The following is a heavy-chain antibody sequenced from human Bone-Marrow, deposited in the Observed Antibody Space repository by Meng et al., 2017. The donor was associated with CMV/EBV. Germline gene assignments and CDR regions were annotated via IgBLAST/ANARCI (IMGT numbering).Heavy chain of an antibody. V-gene: IGHV1-69*04. CDR3: ARDPGRD. Sequence: SVKVSCKASGYTFISYYMHWVRQAPGQGLEWMGRIIPILGIANYAQKFQGRVTITADKSTSTAYMELSSLRSEDTAVYYCARDPGRDWGQGTLVTVSS. CDR2: IIPILGIA. CDR1: GYTFISYY. D-gene: IGHD3-10*01. J-gene: IGHJ4*02.